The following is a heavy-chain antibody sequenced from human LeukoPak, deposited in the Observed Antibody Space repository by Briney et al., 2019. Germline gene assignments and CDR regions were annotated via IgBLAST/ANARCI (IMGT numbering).Heavy chain of an antibody. CDR3: IKEGGRQHGYFDF. CDR2: ISSHSSHI. Sequence: GGSLRLSYAASGFTFDDYAMHWVRQAPGKGLEWVSGISSHSSHIGYADSVRGRFTISRDNAKNSLYLQMNSLRIDDTALYYCIKEGGRQHGYFDFWGQGTLVTVSS. CDR1: GFTFDDYA. D-gene: IGHD1-26*01. V-gene: IGHV3-9*01. J-gene: IGHJ4*02.